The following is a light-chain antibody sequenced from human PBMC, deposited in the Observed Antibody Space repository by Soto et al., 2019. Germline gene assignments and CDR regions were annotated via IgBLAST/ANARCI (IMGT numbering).Light chain of an antibody. Sequence: EIVLTQSPGTLSVSPGERATLSCRASQSVSSKLAWYQQKPGQAPRLLFYGASTGATGIPARFSGSGSETDFTFSITCLRSEYFAFFDCHQNNNGRGRFGKGTRVDIK. CDR1: QSVSSK. V-gene: IGKV3-15*01. CDR2: GAS. J-gene: IGKJ1*01. CDR3: HQNNNGRGR.